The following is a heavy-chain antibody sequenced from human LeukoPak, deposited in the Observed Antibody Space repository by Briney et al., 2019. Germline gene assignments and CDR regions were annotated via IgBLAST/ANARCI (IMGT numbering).Heavy chain of an antibody. J-gene: IGHJ3*01. CDR1: GFTFSSYA. CDR3: AKDIQLST. CDR2: ISYDGSNK. D-gene: IGHD5-24*01. Sequence: GGSLRLSCAASGFTFSSYAMHWVRQAPGKGLEWVAVISYDGSNKYYADSVKGRFTISRDNSKNTLYLQMNSLRVEDTAIYYCAKDIQLSTWGLGTRVTVSS. V-gene: IGHV3-30-3*02.